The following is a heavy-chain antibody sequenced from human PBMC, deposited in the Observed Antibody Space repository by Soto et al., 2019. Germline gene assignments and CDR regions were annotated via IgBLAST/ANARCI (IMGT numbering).Heavy chain of an antibody. D-gene: IGHD3-16*01. Sequence: QVQLVQSGAEVKKPGSSVKVSCKTSGGTFNTFAMSWVRQAPGQGLEWMGTIIPIFGTTNYAQKFQGRVKITADESTTTVYMELTSLRSDDTALFYCARAGGYTNGPGAQWGQGSLVSVSS. CDR1: GGTFNTFA. J-gene: IGHJ4*02. CDR3: ARAGGYTNGPGAQ. CDR2: IIPIFGTT. V-gene: IGHV1-69*18.